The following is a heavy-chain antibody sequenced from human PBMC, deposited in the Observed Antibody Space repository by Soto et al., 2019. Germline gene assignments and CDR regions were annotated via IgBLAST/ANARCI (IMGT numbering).Heavy chain of an antibody. J-gene: IGHJ6*02. CDR1: GGTFSSYA. D-gene: IGHD2-2*01. CDR2: IIPIFGTA. CDR3: ASDAMREYESTHGLAYGMDV. Sequence: SVKVSCKASGGTFSSYAISWVRQAPGQGLEWMGGIIPIFGTANYAQKFQGRVTITADESTSTAYMELSSLRSEDTAVYYCASDAMREYESTHGLAYGMDVGGRGTTVTFS. V-gene: IGHV1-69*13.